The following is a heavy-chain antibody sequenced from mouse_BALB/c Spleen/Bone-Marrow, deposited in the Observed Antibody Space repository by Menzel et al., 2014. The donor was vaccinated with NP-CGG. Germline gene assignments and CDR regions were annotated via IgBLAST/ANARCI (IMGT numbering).Heavy chain of an antibody. CDR2: INSNGGST. J-gene: IGHJ2*01. D-gene: IGHD2-1*01. CDR3: VRGNYGNYVDYFVF. CDR1: GFTFSSYG. Sequence: DVMLVESGGGLVQPGGSLKLSCAASGFTFSSYGMSWVRQTPDKRLELVATINSNGGSTYYPDSVKGRFTISRDTAKNTLYLQMSSLKSEETAMYYCVRGNYGNYVDYFVFWGQGTTLTVSS. V-gene: IGHV5-6-3*01.